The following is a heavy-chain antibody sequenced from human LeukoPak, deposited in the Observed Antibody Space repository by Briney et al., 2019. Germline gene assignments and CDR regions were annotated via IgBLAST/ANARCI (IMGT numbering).Heavy chain of an antibody. CDR3: ASRSTVYGFDY. J-gene: IGHJ4*02. CDR1: GGSISSSNC. D-gene: IGHD2-8*01. V-gene: IGHV4-4*02. Sequence: SGTLSLACAVSGGSISSSNCWSWVRQPPGKGLEWIGEIFHSGSTNYNPSLKSRVTISVDRSKTQFSLKLSSVTAADTAVYYCASRSTVYGFDYWGQGTLVTVSS. CDR2: IFHSGST.